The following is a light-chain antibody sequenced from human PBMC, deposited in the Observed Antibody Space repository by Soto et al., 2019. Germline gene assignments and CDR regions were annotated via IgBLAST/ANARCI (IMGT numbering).Light chain of an antibody. CDR3: QQYNSYPRT. V-gene: IGKV1-16*02. CDR2: AAS. CDR1: QGMRNY. J-gene: IGKJ1*01. Sequence: DIQMTQSPSSLSASVGDRVTITCRASQGMRNYLAWFQQKPGKATKSLIYAASSLQSGVPSKISGSESGTDFTLTISSLQPEDFATYYCQQYNSYPRTFGQGTKVEIK.